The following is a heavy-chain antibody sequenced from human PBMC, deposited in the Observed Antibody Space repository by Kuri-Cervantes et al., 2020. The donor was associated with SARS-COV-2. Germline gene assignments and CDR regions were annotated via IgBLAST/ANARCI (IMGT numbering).Heavy chain of an antibody. J-gene: IGHJ5*02. D-gene: IGHD6-13*01. V-gene: IGHV3-15*01. Sequence: GESLKISCTASGFTFGDYAMSWVRQAPGKGLEWVGRIKSKTDGGTTDYAAPVKGRFTISRDDSKNTAYLQMNSLKTEDTAVYYCTRASPSSSGYGGYWFDPWGQGTLVTVSS. CDR3: TRASPSSSGYGGYWFDP. CDR1: GFTFGDYA. CDR2: IKSKTDGGTT.